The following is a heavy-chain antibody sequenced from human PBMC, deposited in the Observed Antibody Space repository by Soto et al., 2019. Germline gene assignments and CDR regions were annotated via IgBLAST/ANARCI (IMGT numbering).Heavy chain of an antibody. V-gene: IGHV5-51*01. CDR3: ARGDYRVLEF. CDR1: GYIFTNYW. CDR2: IYPGDSDT. Sequence: GESLKISCNGSGYIFTNYWIGWVRQMPGKGLEWMGVIYPGDSDTRYSPSFQGQVTISADKSISTAYLQWSSLKASDTAMYYCARGDYRVLEFWGQGTLVTVSS. D-gene: IGHD4-4*01. J-gene: IGHJ4*02.